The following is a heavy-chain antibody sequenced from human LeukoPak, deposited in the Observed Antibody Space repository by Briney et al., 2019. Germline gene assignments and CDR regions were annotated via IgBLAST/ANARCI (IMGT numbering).Heavy chain of an antibody. D-gene: IGHD6-19*01. V-gene: IGHV4-59*08. CDR2: IYYSGST. Sequence: SETLSLTCAVYGGSFSSYYWSWIRQPPGKGLEWIGYIYYSGSTNYNPSLKSRVTISVDTSKNQFSLKLSSVTAADTAVYYCASLAVAEYYYYMDVWGKGTTVTISS. CDR3: ASLAVAEYYYYMDV. J-gene: IGHJ6*03. CDR1: GGSFSSYY.